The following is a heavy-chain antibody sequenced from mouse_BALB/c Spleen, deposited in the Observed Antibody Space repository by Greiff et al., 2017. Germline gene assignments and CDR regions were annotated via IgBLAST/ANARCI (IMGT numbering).Heavy chain of an antibody. CDR1: GFSLTSYG. V-gene: IGHV2-9*02. D-gene: IGHD5-5*01. CDR3: AREVYLYAMEY. J-gene: IGHJ4*01. Sequence: QVHVKQSGPGLVAPSQSLSITCTGSGFSLTSYGVHWVRQPPGKVLEWLGVIWAGGSTNYNSDLMSRLSISKDNSKSQVFLKMNSLQTDDTAMYYCAREVYLYAMEYGGQGTSGTVSS. CDR2: IWAGGST.